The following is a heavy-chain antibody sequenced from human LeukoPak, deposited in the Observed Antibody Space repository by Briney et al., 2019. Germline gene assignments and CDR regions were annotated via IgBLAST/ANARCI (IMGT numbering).Heavy chain of an antibody. CDR1: GFTFSSYW. Sequence: PGGSLRLSCAASGFTFSSYWMGWVRQAPGKGLEWVANIKQDGSEKYYVDSVKGRFTISRDNAKNSLYLQMNSLRAEDTAVYYCARDPFTTVTNNYYYYYMDVWGKGTTVTISS. CDR3: ARDPFTTVTNNYYYYYMDV. J-gene: IGHJ6*03. V-gene: IGHV3-7*01. D-gene: IGHD4-17*01. CDR2: IKQDGSEK.